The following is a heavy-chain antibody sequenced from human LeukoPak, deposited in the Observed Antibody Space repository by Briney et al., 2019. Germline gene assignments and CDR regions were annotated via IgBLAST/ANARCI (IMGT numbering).Heavy chain of an antibody. CDR3: ARHKFHYGDYEPFDY. Sequence: GESLKISCKGFGYSFTSYWISWVRQMPGQGLGWMGRIDPSDSYTNHTPSFQGHVTISADKSIRTACLQWSSLKASDTAMYYCARHKFHYGDYEPFDYWGQGTLVTVSS. J-gene: IGHJ4*02. CDR1: GYSFTSYW. V-gene: IGHV5-10-1*01. D-gene: IGHD4-17*01. CDR2: IDPSDSYT.